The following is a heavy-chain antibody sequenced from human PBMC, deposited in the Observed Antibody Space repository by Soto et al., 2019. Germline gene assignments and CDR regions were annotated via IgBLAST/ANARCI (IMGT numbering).Heavy chain of an antibody. Sequence: SETLSLTCAVSGGSISSSNWWRWVRQPPGKGLEGIGDIYYRGTTNYSPSLKSRVTISVATSKNQFSLELSSVTAADSAISYCARQSGGYYYYGMDVWGQGTTVTVSS. V-gene: IGHV4-4*02. J-gene: IGHJ6*02. CDR3: ARQSGGYYYYGMDV. CDR2: IYYRGTT. D-gene: IGHD1-26*01. CDR1: GGSISSSNW.